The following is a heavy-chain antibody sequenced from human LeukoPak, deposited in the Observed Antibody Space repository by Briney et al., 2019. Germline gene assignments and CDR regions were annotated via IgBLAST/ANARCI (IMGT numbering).Heavy chain of an antibody. V-gene: IGHV1-46*01. J-gene: IGHJ4*02. CDR2: INPSGGST. D-gene: IGHD3-22*01. CDR3: ARGPGGSSGYYSYYFDY. CDR1: GYTFTSYY. Sequence: ASVKVSCKASGYTFTSYYMHWVRQAPGQGLEWMGIINPSGGSTSYAQKFQGRVTMTRDMSTSTVYMELSSLRSEDTAVYYCARGPGGSSGYYSYYFDYWGQGTLVTVSS.